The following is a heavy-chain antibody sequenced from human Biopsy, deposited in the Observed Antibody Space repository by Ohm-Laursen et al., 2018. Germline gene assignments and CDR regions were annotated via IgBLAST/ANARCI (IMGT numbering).Heavy chain of an antibody. V-gene: IGHV4-59*11. CDR3: ARIPHFDY. CDR1: GGSLSNHY. D-gene: IGHD2-2*02. J-gene: IGHJ4*02. Sequence: SQTLSLTCSVSGGSLSNHYWSWIRQSPGKGLEWLAYISYTGGITSNPSLNGRATMSLDTSKNQFSLRLIYVTAADTAVYYCARIPHFDYWGQGILVTVSS. CDR2: ISYTGGI.